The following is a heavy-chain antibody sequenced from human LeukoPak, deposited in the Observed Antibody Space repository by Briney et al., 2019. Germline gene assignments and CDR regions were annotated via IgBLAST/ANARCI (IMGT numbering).Heavy chain of an antibody. CDR1: GFTFSGSA. CDR2: IRSTANGYAT. Sequence: PGRSLRLSCAASGFTFSGSALHWVRQASGKGLEWVGRIRSTANGYATAYAASVKGRFTISRDDSKNTAYLQMDSLKTEDTAVYYCARDAYYYDSSGYFQYNDYWGQGTLVTVSS. J-gene: IGHJ4*02. D-gene: IGHD3-22*01. V-gene: IGHV3-73*01. CDR3: ARDAYYYDSSGYFQYNDY.